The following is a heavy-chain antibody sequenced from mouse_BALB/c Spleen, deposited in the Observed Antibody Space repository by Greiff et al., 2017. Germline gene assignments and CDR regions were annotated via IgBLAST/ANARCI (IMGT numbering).Heavy chain of an antibody. CDR1: GFTFSDYY. V-gene: IGHV5-4*02. J-gene: IGHJ4*01. CDR2: ISDGGSYT. D-gene: IGHD2-1*01. CDR3: ARIYYGTFYAMDY. Sequence: DVQLQESGGGLVKPGGSLKLSCAASGFTFSDYYMYWVRQTPEKRLEWVATISDGGSYTYYPDSVKGRFTISRDNAKNNLYLQMSSLKSEDTAMYYCARIYYGTFYAMDYWGQGTSVTVSS.